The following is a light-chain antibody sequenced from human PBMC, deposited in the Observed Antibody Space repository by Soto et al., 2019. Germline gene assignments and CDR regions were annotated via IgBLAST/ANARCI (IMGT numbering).Light chain of an antibody. CDR3: QTWGTGIVV. Sequence: QPVLTQSPSASASLGASVKFTCTLSGGHSSYAVAWHQLQPEKGPRYLMKLNSDGSHSKGDGIPDRFSGSSSGAERYLTISRLQSEDEADYYCQTWGTGIVVFGGGTKLTVL. J-gene: IGLJ2*01. CDR1: GGHSSYA. V-gene: IGLV4-69*01. CDR2: LNSDGSH.